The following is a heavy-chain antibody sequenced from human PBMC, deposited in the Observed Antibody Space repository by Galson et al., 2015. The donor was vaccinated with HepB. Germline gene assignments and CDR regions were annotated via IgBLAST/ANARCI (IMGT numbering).Heavy chain of an antibody. Sequence: SLRLSCAASGFTFSSYSMNWVRQAPGKGLEWVSSISSSSSYIYYADSVKGRFTISRDNAKNSLYLQMNSLRAEDTAVYYCARAKYYYDSSGYPQGMDVWGQGTTVTVSS. D-gene: IGHD3-22*01. V-gene: IGHV3-21*01. CDR1: GFTFSSYS. J-gene: IGHJ6*02. CDR3: ARAKYYYDSSGYPQGMDV. CDR2: ISSSSSYI.